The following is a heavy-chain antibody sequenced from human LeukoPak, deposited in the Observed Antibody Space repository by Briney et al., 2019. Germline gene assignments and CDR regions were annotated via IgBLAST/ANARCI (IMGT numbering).Heavy chain of an antibody. V-gene: IGHV3-74*01. Sequence: GGSLRLSCAASGFGFSRYWMHWVRQAPGTGLKWVSRIYRDRSTTDYADSVKGRFTISRDNAKNTVYLEMKSLRAEDTAIYYCAREGSYLNSGGSYYLHWFDPWGQGTLVTVSS. CDR2: IYRDRSTT. CDR3: AREGSYLNSGGSYYLHWFDP. J-gene: IGHJ5*02. D-gene: IGHD3-22*01. CDR1: GFGFSRYW.